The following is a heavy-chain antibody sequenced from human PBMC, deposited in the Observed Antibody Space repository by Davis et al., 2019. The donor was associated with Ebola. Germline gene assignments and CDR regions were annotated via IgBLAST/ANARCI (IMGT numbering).Heavy chain of an antibody. V-gene: IGHV1-2*04. D-gene: IGHD3-10*01. CDR3: ARGRRSMVQGVGMDV. J-gene: IGHJ6*02. CDR2: INPNSGGT. Sequence: ASVKVSCKASGYTFTGYYMHWVRQAPGQGLEWMGWINPNSGGTNYAQKFQGWVTMTRDTSISTAYMELSRLRSDDTAVYYCARGRRSMVQGVGMDVWGQGTTVTVSS. CDR1: GYTFTGYY.